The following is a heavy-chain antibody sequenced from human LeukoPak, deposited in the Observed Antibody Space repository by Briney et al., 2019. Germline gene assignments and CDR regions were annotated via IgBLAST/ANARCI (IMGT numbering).Heavy chain of an antibody. CDR2: MNPNSGGT. CDR1: GYTVTGYY. V-gene: IGHV1-2*04. D-gene: IGHD2-15*01. J-gene: IGHJ3*02. Sequence: ASVKVSCKASGYTVTGYYMHWVRQAPGQGLEWMGWMNPNSGGTNYAQKFHGWVTMTRDTSISTAYIELTRLRSDDTAVDYCARVTDPLSPYCSGGSCDPGAFDIWGQGTMVTVSS. CDR3: ARVTDPLSPYCSGGSCDPGAFDI.